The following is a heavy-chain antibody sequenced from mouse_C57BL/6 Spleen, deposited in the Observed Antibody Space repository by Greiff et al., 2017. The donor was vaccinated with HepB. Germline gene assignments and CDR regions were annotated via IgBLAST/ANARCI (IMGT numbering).Heavy chain of an antibody. CDR1: GYTFTSYT. V-gene: IGHV1-4*01. Sequence: QVQLKQSGAELARPGASVKMSCKASGYTFTSYTMHWVKQRPGQGLEWIGYINPSSGYTKYNQKFKDKATLTADKSSSTAYMQLSSLTSEDSAVYYCARDHYDGYAMDYWGQGTSVTVSS. CDR3: ARDHYDGYAMDY. CDR2: INPSSGYT. D-gene: IGHD2-3*01. J-gene: IGHJ4*01.